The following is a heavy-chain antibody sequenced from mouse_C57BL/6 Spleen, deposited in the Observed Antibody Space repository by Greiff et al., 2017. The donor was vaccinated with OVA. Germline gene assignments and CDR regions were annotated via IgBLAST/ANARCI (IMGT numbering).Heavy chain of an antibody. CDR1: GFNIKDDY. Sequence: EVKLQQSGAELVRPGASVKLSCTASGFNIKDDYMHWVKQRPEQGLEWIGWIDPENGDTEYASKFQGKATITADTSSNTAYLQLSSLTSEDTAVYYCTSKRGYWYFDVWGTGTTVTVSS. J-gene: IGHJ1*03. CDR2: IDPENGDT. CDR3: TSKRGYWYFDV. V-gene: IGHV14-4*01.